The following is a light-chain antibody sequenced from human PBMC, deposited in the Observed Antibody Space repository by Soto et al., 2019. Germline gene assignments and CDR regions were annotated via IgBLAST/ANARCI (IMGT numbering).Light chain of an antibody. CDR3: QVWDTSADYRGVV. CDR1: NIGSHR. Sequence: SYELTQPPSVSVAPGQTATITCGGNNIGSHRVHWYQQKPGQAPVVVVSDDSDRPSGIPERISGSNSGKTASLTSSRVEVGDEADYYCQVWDTSADYRGVVFGAGTKLTVL. V-gene: IGLV3-21*02. J-gene: IGLJ2*01. CDR2: DDS.